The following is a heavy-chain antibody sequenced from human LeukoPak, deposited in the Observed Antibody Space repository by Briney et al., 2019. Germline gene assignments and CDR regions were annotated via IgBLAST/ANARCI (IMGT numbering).Heavy chain of an antibody. CDR1: GGSISTYY. J-gene: IGHJ6*02. D-gene: IGHD2-8*01. CDR3: ARIGWYITTHYYYYGMDV. Sequence: SETLSLTCTVSGGSISTYYWSWIRQPPGKGLEWIAYIYYSASTNYNPSLKSRVTISVDTSKNQFSLKLSSVTAADTAVYYCARIGWYITTHYYYYGMDVWGQGPTVTVSS. V-gene: IGHV4-59*01. CDR2: IYYSAST.